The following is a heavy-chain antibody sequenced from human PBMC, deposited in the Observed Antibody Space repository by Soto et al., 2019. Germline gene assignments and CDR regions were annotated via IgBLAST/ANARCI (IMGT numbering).Heavy chain of an antibody. D-gene: IGHD3-10*01. CDR1: GGSISSGDYY. Sequence: QVQLQESGPGLVKPSQTLSLTCSVSGGSISSGDYYWNWIRQPPGKGLEWIGHIYYSGSTYYNSYLKSRVTVSLDPSKNQFSLKLSSGTAADTAVYYCAGQPTAGSYYELGSYYYYYAMDVWGQGTTVTVSS. CDR2: IYYSGST. V-gene: IGHV4-30-4*01. J-gene: IGHJ6*02. CDR3: AGQPTAGSYYELGSYYYYYAMDV.